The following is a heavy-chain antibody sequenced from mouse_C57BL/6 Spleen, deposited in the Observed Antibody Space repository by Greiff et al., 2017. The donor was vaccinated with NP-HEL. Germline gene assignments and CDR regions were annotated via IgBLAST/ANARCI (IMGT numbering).Heavy chain of an antibody. CDR3: ARYWYYYGSTYYFDY. CDR1: GYTFTGYW. Sequence: VQLQQSGAELMKPGASVKLSCKATGYTFTGYWIEWVKQRPGHGLEWIGEILPGSGSTNYNEKFKGKATFTADTSSNTAYMQLSSLTTEDSAIYYFARYWYYYGSTYYFDYWGQGTTLTVSS. D-gene: IGHD1-1*01. J-gene: IGHJ2*01. V-gene: IGHV1-9*01. CDR2: ILPGSGST.